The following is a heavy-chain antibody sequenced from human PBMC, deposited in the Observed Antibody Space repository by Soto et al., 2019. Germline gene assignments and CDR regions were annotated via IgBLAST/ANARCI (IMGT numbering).Heavy chain of an antibody. D-gene: IGHD6-6*01. CDR3: ATYSSSWALASDYYYGMDV. V-gene: IGHV5-51*01. CDR2: IYPGDSDT. J-gene: IGHJ6*02. CDR1: CYSFTRYW. Sequence: GESLKISCKGSCYSFTRYWIGWVRQMPGKGLEWMGIIYPGDSDTRYSPSFQGQVTISADKSISTAYLQWSSLKASDTAVYYCATYSSSWALASDYYYGMDVWGQGTAVTVSS.